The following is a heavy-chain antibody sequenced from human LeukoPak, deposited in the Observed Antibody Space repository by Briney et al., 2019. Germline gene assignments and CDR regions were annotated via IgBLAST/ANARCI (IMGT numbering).Heavy chain of an antibody. CDR1: GYTFTGYY. V-gene: IGHV1-8*02. J-gene: IGHJ5*02. D-gene: IGHD2-2*01. Sequence: ASVKVSCKASGYTFTGYYMHWVRQATGQGLEWMGWMNPNSGNTGYAQKFQGRVTMTRNTSISTAYMELSSLRSEDTAVYYCARGKYCSSTSCYYNWFDPWGQGTLVTVSS. CDR3: ARGKYCSSTSCYYNWFDP. CDR2: MNPNSGNT.